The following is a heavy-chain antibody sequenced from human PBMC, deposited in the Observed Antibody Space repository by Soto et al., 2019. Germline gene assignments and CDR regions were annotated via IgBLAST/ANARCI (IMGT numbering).Heavy chain of an antibody. J-gene: IGHJ4*02. CDR2: IYYSGST. V-gene: IGHV4-31*03. CDR3: ARDLEYYGSGSGGGLGY. Sequence: QVQLQESGPGLVKPSQTLSLTCTVSGGSISSGGYYWSWIRQHPGKGLEWIGYIYYSGSTYYNPSLKSRVTISVYTSKNQFSRKLSSVTAADTAVYYCARDLEYYGSGSGGGLGYWGQGTLVTVSS. D-gene: IGHD3-10*01. CDR1: GGSISSGGYY.